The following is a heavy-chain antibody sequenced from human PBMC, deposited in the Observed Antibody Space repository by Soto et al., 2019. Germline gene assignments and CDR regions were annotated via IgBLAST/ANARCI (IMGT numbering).Heavy chain of an antibody. J-gene: IGHJ3*02. D-gene: IGHD3-10*01. CDR2: ISGSGGRK. CDR3: AKDRSIMVRGVIISDDAFDI. CDR1: GFTFSSYA. V-gene: IGHV3-23*01. Sequence: GGSLRLSCAASGFTFSSYAMSWVRQAPGKGLEWVSAISGSGGRKYYADSVKGRFTISRDNSKNTLYLQMNSLRAEDTAVYYCAKDRSIMVRGVIISDDAFDIWGQGTMVTVSS.